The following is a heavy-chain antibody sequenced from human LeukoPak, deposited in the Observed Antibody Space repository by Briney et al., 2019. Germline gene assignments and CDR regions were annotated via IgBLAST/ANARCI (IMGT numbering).Heavy chain of an antibody. Sequence: ASVKVSCKASGYTFTGYYMHWVRRAPGQGLEWVGWINPNSGGTNYAQKFQGRVTMTRDTSISTAYMELSRLRSDDTAVYYCARDSRYSSGWHFDYWGQGTLVTVSS. V-gene: IGHV1-2*02. J-gene: IGHJ4*02. D-gene: IGHD6-19*01. CDR1: GYTFTGYY. CDR2: INPNSGGT. CDR3: ARDSRYSSGWHFDY.